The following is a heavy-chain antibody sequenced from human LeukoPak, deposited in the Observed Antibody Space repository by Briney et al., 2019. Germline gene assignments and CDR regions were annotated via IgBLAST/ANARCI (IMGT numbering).Heavy chain of an antibody. CDR2: IYYSGST. D-gene: IGHD6-19*01. J-gene: IGHJ4*02. Sequence: PSETLSLTCTVSGGPISSYYWSWIRQPPGKGLEWIGYIYYSGSTNYNPSLKSRVTISVDTSKNQFSLKLSSVTAADTAVYYCASRGSGWALDYWGQGTLVTVSS. CDR1: GGPISSYY. V-gene: IGHV4-59*08. CDR3: ASRGSGWALDY.